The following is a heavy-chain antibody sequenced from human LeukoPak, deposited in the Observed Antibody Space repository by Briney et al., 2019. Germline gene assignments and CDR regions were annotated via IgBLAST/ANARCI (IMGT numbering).Heavy chain of an antibody. CDR3: ARHFNPISPIVVVPAAPPDAFDI. Sequence: SETPSLTCTVSGGSISSYYWSWIRQPPGKGLEWIGYIYYSGSTNYNPSLKSRVTISVDTSKNQFSLKLSSVTAADTAVYYCARHFNPISPIVVVPAAPPDAFDIWGQGTMVTVSS. D-gene: IGHD2-2*01. CDR2: IYYSGST. CDR1: GGSISSYY. V-gene: IGHV4-59*08. J-gene: IGHJ3*02.